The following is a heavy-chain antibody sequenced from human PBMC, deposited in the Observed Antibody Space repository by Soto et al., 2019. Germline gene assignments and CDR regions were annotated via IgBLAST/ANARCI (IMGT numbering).Heavy chain of an antibody. Sequence: QVQLVESGGGVVQPGRSLRLSCAASGFTFSSYAMHWVRQAPGKGLEWVAGILYDGSNKFHADSVKGRFTISRDNFKNTLYLQMNSLRTEDTAVYYCARRRVGDHLDYWGQGTLVTVSS. D-gene: IGHD2-21*02. CDR2: ILYDGSNK. CDR1: GFTFSSYA. CDR3: ARRRVGDHLDY. J-gene: IGHJ4*02. V-gene: IGHV3-30-3*01.